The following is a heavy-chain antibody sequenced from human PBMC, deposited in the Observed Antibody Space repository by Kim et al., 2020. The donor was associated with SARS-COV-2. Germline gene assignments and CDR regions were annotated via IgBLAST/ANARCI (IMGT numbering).Heavy chain of an antibody. Sequence: SVKVSCKASGGTFSSYAISWVRQAPGQGLEWMGGIIPIFGTANYAQKFQGRVTITADESTSTAYMELSSLRSEDTAVYYCASEDTYYYDSSGYYLDAFDIWGQGTMVTVSS. V-gene: IGHV1-69*13. CDR1: GGTFSSYA. J-gene: IGHJ3*02. D-gene: IGHD3-22*01. CDR3: ASEDTYYYDSSGYYLDAFDI. CDR2: IIPIFGTA.